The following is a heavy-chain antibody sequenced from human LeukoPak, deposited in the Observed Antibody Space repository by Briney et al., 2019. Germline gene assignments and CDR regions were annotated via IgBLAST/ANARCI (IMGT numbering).Heavy chain of an antibody. V-gene: IGHV3-23*01. CDR2: ISVDGGRT. D-gene: IGHD1-26*01. Sequence: GGSLRLSCAASGFGFSSSAMSWVRQAPGKGLEWVSAISVDGGRTYYADSVKGRFTISRDNSKNALYLQLNSLRAVDTAVYYCAKGRGGSYGGIFDYWGQGTLVTVSS. J-gene: IGHJ4*02. CDR1: GFGFSSSA. CDR3: AKGRGGSYGGIFDY.